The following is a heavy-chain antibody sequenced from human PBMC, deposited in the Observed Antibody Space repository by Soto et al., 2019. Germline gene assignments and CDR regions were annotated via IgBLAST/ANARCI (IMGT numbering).Heavy chain of an antibody. CDR3: ARDRDAYCSKGVCSGPYFDY. D-gene: IGHD2-8*01. Sequence: GGSLRLSCAVSLFTFSNYSINCVRQARGKGLEWLSYISNNSSAKYYADSVKGRFTISRDNAKNSLYLQMNSLRDDDTAVYYCARDRDAYCSKGVCSGPYFDYWGRGTLVTVSS. V-gene: IGHV3-48*02. CDR1: LFTFSNYS. J-gene: IGHJ4*02. CDR2: ISNNSSAK.